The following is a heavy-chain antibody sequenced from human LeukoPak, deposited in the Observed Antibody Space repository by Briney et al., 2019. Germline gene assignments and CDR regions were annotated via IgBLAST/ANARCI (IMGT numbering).Heavy chain of an antibody. V-gene: IGHV3-23*01. CDR3: SKGGIQLTYYYFDNCMDA. D-gene: IGHD5-18*01. J-gene: IGHJ6*03. CDR1: GFTFSSYA. CDR2: IRCGGGST. Sequence: GGSLRLSCAASGFTFSSYAMRWVRQAPGKGLEWVAVIRCGGGSTYYADSVEGRFTISRDNSKNTLYLQMNSLRTEDTAVYYCSKGGIQLTYYYFDNCMDAWGKGTTVTVSS.